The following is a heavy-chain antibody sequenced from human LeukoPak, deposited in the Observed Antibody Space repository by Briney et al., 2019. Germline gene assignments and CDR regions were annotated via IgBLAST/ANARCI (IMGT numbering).Heavy chain of an antibody. CDR2: IIPTLEIA. J-gene: IGHJ4*02. V-gene: IGHV1-69*04. CDR3: ARVISGSWLWF. D-gene: IGHD6-13*01. Sequence: SVKVSCKASGYTFTGYYMHWVRQAPGQGLEWMGRIIPTLEIANYAQSFQGRVTITADKSTSTAYMELSSLRPEDTAIYYCARVISGSWLWFWGQGTLVTVSS. CDR1: GYTFTGYY.